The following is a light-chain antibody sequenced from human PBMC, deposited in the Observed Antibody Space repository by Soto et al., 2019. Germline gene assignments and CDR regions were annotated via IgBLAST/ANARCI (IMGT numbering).Light chain of an antibody. CDR3: AAWDDSLNALV. Sequence: QSLLTQPPSASGTPGQRVTISCSGSSSNIGSNTVNWYQQLPGTAPKLLIYSNNQRPSGVPDRFSGSKSGTSASLAISGLQSEDEADYYCAAWDDSLNALVFGGGTKLTVL. CDR2: SNN. CDR1: SSNIGSNT. J-gene: IGLJ2*01. V-gene: IGLV1-44*01.